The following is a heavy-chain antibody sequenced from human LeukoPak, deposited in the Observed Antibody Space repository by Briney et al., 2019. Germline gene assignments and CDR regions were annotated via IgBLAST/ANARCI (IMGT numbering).Heavy chain of an antibody. Sequence: ASQTLSLTCAISGDSVSSNSAAWNWIRQSPSRGLEWLGRTYYRSKWYNDYAVSVKSRITINPDTSKNQFSLQLNSVTPEDTAVYYCARARLGAGSGWQYNWFDPWGQGTLVTVSS. J-gene: IGHJ5*02. V-gene: IGHV6-1*01. CDR3: ARARLGAGSGWQYNWFDP. CDR1: GDSVSSNSAA. D-gene: IGHD6-19*01. CDR2: TYYRSKWYN.